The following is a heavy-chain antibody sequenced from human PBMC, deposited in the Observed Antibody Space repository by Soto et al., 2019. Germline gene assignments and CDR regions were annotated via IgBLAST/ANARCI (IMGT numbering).Heavy chain of an antibody. V-gene: IGHV3-48*02. J-gene: IGHJ4*03. CDR1: GFSFSVYG. CDR2: IGGDSVDSII. Sequence: EVQLVESGGGLVQPGGSLRLSCLASGFSFSVYGMNWVRQAPGKGLEWVSYIGGDSVDSIINYADSVKGRFTISRDNALHSVYLQMNNLRDEDTAVYFCARDESSQERHYSGSSCHSPFYFDSWGHGILVTVSS. D-gene: IGHD5-12*01. CDR3: ARDESSQERHYSGSSCHSPFYFDS.